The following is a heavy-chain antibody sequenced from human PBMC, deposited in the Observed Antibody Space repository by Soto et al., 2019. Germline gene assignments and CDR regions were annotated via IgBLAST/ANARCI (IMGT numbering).Heavy chain of an antibody. V-gene: IGHV4-30-4*01. J-gene: IGHJ6*02. Sequence: QVQLQESGPGLVKPSQTLSLTCTVSGGSISSGDYYWSWIRQPPGKGLEWIGYIYYSGSTYYNPSLKNRVTISVDTSKNQFSLKLSSVTAADTAVYYCARATYYDILTGYPRYYYYYGMDVWGQGTTVTVSS. CDR3: ARATYYDILTGYPRYYYYYGMDV. D-gene: IGHD3-9*01. CDR1: GGSISSGDYY. CDR2: IYYSGST.